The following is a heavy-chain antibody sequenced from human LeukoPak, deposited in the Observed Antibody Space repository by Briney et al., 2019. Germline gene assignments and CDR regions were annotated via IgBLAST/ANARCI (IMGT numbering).Heavy chain of an antibody. J-gene: IGHJ4*02. V-gene: IGHV3-23*01. Sequence: GGSLRLSCAASEFTFSSYNMNWVRQAPGKGLEWVSAISGSGGSTYYADSVKGRFTISRDNSKNTLYLQMNSLRAEDTAVYYCAKGYSGYDLYYFDYWGQGTLVTVSS. CDR2: ISGSGGST. CDR1: EFTFSSYN. D-gene: IGHD5-12*01. CDR3: AKGYSGYDLYYFDY.